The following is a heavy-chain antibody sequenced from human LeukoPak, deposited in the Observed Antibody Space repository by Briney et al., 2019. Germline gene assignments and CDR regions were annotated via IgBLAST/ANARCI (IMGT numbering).Heavy chain of an antibody. CDR3: ATTGVPVDY. V-gene: IGHV1-69-2*01. D-gene: IGHD2-8*02. CDR1: GYTFTEYT. CDR2: IDPEDGET. Sequence: ATVKISCKASGYTFTEYTVQWIQQAREKGLRWMGRIDPEDGETIYAEKFQGRLTITADKSTDTAYMELSGLTFDDTAVYFCATTGVPVDYWGQGTLVTVSS. J-gene: IGHJ4*02.